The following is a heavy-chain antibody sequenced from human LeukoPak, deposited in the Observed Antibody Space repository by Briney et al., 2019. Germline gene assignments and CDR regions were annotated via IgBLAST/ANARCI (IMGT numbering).Heavy chain of an antibody. V-gene: IGHV4-4*09. D-gene: IGHD6-13*01. CDR1: GGSISLYY. CDR2: IYTSGST. CDR3: AGPGIATRPRKYYYYYMDV. Sequence: SETLSLTCTVSGGSISLYYWNWIRQPPGKGLEWIGYIYTSGSTKYNPSLKSRVTISVDTSKNQLSLKLSSVTAADTAVYYCAGPGIATRPRKYYYYYMDVWGKGTTVTVSS. J-gene: IGHJ6*03.